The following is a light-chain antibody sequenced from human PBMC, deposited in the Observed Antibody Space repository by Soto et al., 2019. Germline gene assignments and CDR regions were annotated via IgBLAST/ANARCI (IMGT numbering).Light chain of an antibody. CDR3: QSYASTRSFSFV. Sequence: QSVLTQPPSVSGAPGQRVTISCSGSSSDIGADYDVHWYQQLPGKAPKLLISGNTNRPSGVPDRFSGSKSGTSASLAITGLRVGDEPNFSCQSYASTRSFSFVLGPGTRVTVL. CDR2: GNT. CDR1: SSDIGADYD. V-gene: IGLV1-40*01. J-gene: IGLJ1*01.